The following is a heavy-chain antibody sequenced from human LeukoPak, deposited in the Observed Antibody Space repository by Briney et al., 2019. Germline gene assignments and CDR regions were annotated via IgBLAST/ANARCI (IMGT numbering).Heavy chain of an antibody. CDR1: GFTFSSYA. Sequence: GRSLRLSCAASGFTFSSYAMHWVRQAPGKGLEWVAVISYDGSSKYYADSVKGRFTISRDNSKNTLYLQMNSLRAEDTAVYYCARDPDSSGYSWGQGTLVTVSS. D-gene: IGHD3-22*01. CDR3: ARDPDSSGYS. J-gene: IGHJ5*02. V-gene: IGHV3-30*01. CDR2: ISYDGSSK.